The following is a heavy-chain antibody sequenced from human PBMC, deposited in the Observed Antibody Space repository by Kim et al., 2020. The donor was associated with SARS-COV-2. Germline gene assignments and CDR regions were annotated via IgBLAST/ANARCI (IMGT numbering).Heavy chain of an antibody. J-gene: IGHJ4*02. V-gene: IGHV3-33*01. CDR1: GFTFSSYG. Sequence: GGSLRLSCAASGFTFSSYGMHWVRQAPGKGLEWVAVIWYDGSNKYYADSVKGRFTISRDNSKNTLYLQMNSLRAEDTAVYYCARAETGIGRAALPFDYWGQGTLVTVSS. D-gene: IGHD6-25*01. CDR3: ARAETGIGRAALPFDY. CDR2: IWYDGSNK.